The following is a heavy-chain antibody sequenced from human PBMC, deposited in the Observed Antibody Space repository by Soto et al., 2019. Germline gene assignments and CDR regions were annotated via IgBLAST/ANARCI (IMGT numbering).Heavy chain of an antibody. CDR1: RGSISSTGHY. D-gene: IGHD3-10*01. J-gene: IGHJ5*02. CDR3: AGTLIGVTVSYWFDP. V-gene: IGHV4-39*01. CDR2: IYYSGTT. Sequence: PSETLSLTCTVSRGSISSTGHYWGWIRQPPGKGLEWIGNIYYSGTTYYNPSLKSRVTISVDTSKNQFSLNLSSVTAADTAVYYCAGTLIGVTVSYWFDPWGQGTLVTVSS.